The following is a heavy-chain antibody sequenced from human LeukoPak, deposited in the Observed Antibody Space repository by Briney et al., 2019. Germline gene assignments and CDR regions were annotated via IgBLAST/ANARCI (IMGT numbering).Heavy chain of an antibody. V-gene: IGHV3-33*06. D-gene: IGHD4-11*01. Sequence: HPGGSLRLSCAASGFTFSHFGMHWVRQAPGKGLEWIAVIWHDGSSRYYADSVKGRFTVSRDNSQNRVYLQMNSLTPDDTGVYYCAKDAQRGFDYSNSLEKWGQGTLVIVSS. CDR1: GFTFSHFG. CDR3: AKDAQRGFDYSNSLEK. J-gene: IGHJ4*02. CDR2: IWHDGSSR.